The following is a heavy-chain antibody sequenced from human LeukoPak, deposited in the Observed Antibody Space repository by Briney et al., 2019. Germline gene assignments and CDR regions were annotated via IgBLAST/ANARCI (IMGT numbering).Heavy chain of an antibody. Sequence: SETLSLTCAVSGYSISSGYYWGWIRQPPGKGLEWIGSIYHSGSTYYNPSLKSRVTISVDTFKNQFSLKLSSVTAADTAVYYCARPSSGWYPDYWGQGTLVTVSS. V-gene: IGHV4-38-2*01. CDR2: IYHSGST. CDR1: GYSISSGYY. J-gene: IGHJ4*02. D-gene: IGHD6-19*01. CDR3: ARPSSGWYPDY.